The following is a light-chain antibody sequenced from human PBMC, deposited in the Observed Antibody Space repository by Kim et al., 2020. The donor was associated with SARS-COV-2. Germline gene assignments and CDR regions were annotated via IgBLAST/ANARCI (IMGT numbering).Light chain of an antibody. V-gene: IGLV1-44*01. Sequence: GHTVPISCSGSRSFFGTNIVSWYQKFPGTAPKLLVFSDNQRPSGVPDRFSASESDTSATLALSGLRSEDEADYYCAAWDVSLSLYVFGTGTKVTVL. CDR2: SDN. CDR1: RSFFGTNI. J-gene: IGLJ1*01. CDR3: AAWDVSLSLYV.